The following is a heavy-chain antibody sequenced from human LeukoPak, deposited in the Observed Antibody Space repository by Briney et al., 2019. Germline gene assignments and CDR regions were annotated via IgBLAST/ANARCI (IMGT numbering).Heavy chain of an antibody. CDR1: GGSISSGSYY. V-gene: IGHV4-61*02. CDR3: ARVASTYYYDSSGYYYDPLFDY. CDR2: IYTSGST. J-gene: IGHJ4*02. Sequence: PSETLSLTCTVSGGSISSGSYYWGWIRQPAGKGLEWIGRIYTSGSTNYNPSLKSRVTISVDTSKNQFSLKLSSVTAADTAVYYCARVASTYYYDSSGYYYDPLFDYWGQGTLVTVSS. D-gene: IGHD3-22*01.